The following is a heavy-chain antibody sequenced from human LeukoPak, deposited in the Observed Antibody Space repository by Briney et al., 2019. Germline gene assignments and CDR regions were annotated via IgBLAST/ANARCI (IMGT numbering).Heavy chain of an antibody. CDR3: ASSIYGSGIGGFDP. V-gene: IGHV4-59*01. Sequence: SETLSLTCTVSGGSISSYYWSWTRQPPGKGLEWIGYIYYSGSTNYNPSLKSRVTISVDTSKNQFSLKLSSVTAADTAVYYCASSIYGSGIGGFDPWGQGTLVTVPS. CDR2: IYYSGST. D-gene: IGHD3-10*01. CDR1: GGSISSYY. J-gene: IGHJ5*02.